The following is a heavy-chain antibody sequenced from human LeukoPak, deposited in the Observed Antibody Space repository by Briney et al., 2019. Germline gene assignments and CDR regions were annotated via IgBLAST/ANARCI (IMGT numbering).Heavy chain of an antibody. CDR1: GFTFRSYW. V-gene: IGHV3-74*01. Sequence: PGGSLRLSCAASGFTFRSYWMHWVRQAPGKGLVWVSRINIDGSSGSYADSVEGRFTISRDNAKNTLYLQMNSLRAEDTAVYYCTREVSGSLCFDYWGQGTLVTVSS. CDR2: INIDGSSG. D-gene: IGHD1-26*01. CDR3: TREVSGSLCFDY. J-gene: IGHJ4*02.